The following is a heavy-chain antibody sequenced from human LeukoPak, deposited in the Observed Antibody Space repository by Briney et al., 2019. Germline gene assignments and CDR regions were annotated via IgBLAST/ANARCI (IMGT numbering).Heavy chain of an antibody. CDR2: IYTSGST. CDR1: GGSISSGSYY. J-gene: IGHJ4*02. D-gene: IGHD3-22*01. CDR3: ARGANYYDSSGYYSYYLDY. V-gene: IGHV4-61*02. Sequence: SETLSLTCTVSGGSISSGSYYWSWIRQPAGKGLEWIGRIYTSGSTNYNPSLKSRVTISVDTSKNQFSLKLSSVTAADTAVYYCARGANYYDSSGYYSYYLDYWGQGTLVTVSS.